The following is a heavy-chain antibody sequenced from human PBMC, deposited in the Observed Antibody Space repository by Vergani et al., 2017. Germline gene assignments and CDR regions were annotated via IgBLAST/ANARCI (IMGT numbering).Heavy chain of an antibody. CDR3: AKRYVNTVAATFSGLLFDS. CDR1: GFTFSNFG. Sequence: QVQLVESGGGVVQPGGSLRLSCAASGFTFSNFGMHWVRQAPGKGLEWVAFIRYVGSNTYYADSVKGRFTISRDDSKNTLYLQMNSLRTEDTAVYYCAKRYVNTVAATFSGLLFDSRGQGTLVTVSS. J-gene: IGHJ4*02. V-gene: IGHV3-30*02. D-gene: IGHD5-12*01. CDR2: IRYVGSNT.